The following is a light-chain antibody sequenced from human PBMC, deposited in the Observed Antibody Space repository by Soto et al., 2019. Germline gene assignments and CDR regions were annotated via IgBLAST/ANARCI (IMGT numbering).Light chain of an antibody. CDR1: QSVLYSSNNKNY. Sequence: DIVMTQSPDSLAVSLGERATINCKSSQSVLYSSNNKNYLAWYQQKPGQPPKLLIYWASTRESGVPDRFSGSGSGTDFTLTISSLQAEDVAVYYGQQYYSTLLWTFGQGTKVEIK. CDR2: WAS. V-gene: IGKV4-1*01. CDR3: QQYYSTLLWT. J-gene: IGKJ1*01.